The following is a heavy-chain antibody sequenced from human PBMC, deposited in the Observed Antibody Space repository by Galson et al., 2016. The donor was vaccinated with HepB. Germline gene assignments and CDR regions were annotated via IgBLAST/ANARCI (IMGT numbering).Heavy chain of an antibody. D-gene: IGHD3-16*02. Sequence: SLRLSCAASGFTFNNYAMHWVRQAPGKGLEWVAVISSDGSERYLADSVRGRFTISRDTSENTLYLDMNSLGLEDTAVYYCARPWGSYRASAPDYWGQGTLVTVSS. CDR1: GFTFNNYA. CDR2: ISSDGSER. CDR3: ARPWGSYRASAPDY. V-gene: IGHV3-30-3*01. J-gene: IGHJ4*02.